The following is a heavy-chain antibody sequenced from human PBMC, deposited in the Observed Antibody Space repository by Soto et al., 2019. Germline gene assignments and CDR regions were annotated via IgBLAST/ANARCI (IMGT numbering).Heavy chain of an antibody. CDR1: GFTFSSYI. J-gene: IGHJ5*02. D-gene: IGHD6-13*01. Sequence: EVQRVESGGGLVQPGGSLRLSCAASGFTFSSYIMNWVRQAPGKGLEWVSYISSSSSTIYYADSVKGRFTISRDNAKNSLYLQMNSLRAEDTAVYYCARHPERIAQIGWFDPWGQGTLVTVSS. V-gene: IGHV3-48*01. CDR3: ARHPERIAQIGWFDP. CDR2: ISSSSSTI.